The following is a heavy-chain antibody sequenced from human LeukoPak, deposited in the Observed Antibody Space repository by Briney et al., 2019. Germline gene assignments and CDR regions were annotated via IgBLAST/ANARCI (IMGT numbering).Heavy chain of an antibody. Sequence: GGSLRLSCAASGFTFSSYAMHWVRQAPGKGLEWVAVISYDGSNKYYADSVKGRFTISRDNSKNTLYLQMNSLRAEDTAVYYCARGYCVWFGESTVDYWGQGTLVTVSS. V-gene: IGHV3-30*01. J-gene: IGHJ4*02. D-gene: IGHD3-10*01. CDR1: GFTFSSYA. CDR3: ARGYCVWFGESTVDY. CDR2: ISYDGSNK.